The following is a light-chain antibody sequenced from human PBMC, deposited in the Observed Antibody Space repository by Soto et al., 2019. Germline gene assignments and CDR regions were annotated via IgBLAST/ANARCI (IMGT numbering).Light chain of an antibody. CDR1: SSNIGAGYD. CDR3: LSYDSSLSGFYV. Sequence: QSVLTQPPSVSGAPGQRVTISCTGSSSNIGAGYDVHWYQQLPGTAPKLLIYGNNNRPSGVPDRFSGSKSGTSASLAITGLQAEDEADYYCLSYDSSLSGFYVFGTGTKLTVL. J-gene: IGLJ1*01. V-gene: IGLV1-40*01. CDR2: GNN.